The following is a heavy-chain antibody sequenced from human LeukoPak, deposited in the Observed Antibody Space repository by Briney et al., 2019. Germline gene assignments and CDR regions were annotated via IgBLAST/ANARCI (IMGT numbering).Heavy chain of an antibody. D-gene: IGHD3-22*01. J-gene: IGHJ4*02. Sequence: PSETLSLTCTVSGGSIISYYWNWIRQPPGKGLEWIGYIYYSGSTNYNPSLKSRVTISVDTSKNQFSLKLSSVTAADTAVYDCARGADSSGYYSIFYFDYWGQGTLVTVSS. CDR1: GGSIISYY. CDR3: ARGADSSGYYSIFYFDY. V-gene: IGHV4-59*01. CDR2: IYYSGST.